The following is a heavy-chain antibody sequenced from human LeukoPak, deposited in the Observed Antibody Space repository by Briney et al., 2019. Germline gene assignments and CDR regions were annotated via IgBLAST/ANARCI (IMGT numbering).Heavy chain of an antibody. V-gene: IGHV4-4*07. J-gene: IGHJ4*02. Sequence: SETLSLTCTVSGGSISTYYWNWIRQPAGKGLEWIGRIHKSGSTDYNPSLKSRVTMSLDTSKNQFSLRLSSVTAADTAVYYCARGPMSGAHTDYWGQGTLVTVSS. D-gene: IGHD1-26*01. CDR3: ARGPMSGAHTDY. CDR2: IHKSGST. CDR1: GGSISTYY.